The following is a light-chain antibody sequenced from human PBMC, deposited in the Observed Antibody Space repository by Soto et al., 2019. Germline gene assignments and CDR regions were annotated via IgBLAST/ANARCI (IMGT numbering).Light chain of an antibody. CDR2: GAS. CDR3: QHYKNWPPRT. V-gene: IGKV3-15*01. CDR1: QSVTSN. Sequence: EIVMTQSPATLSVSPGEGATLSCRASQSVTSNLAWYQQKPGQAPRLLIYGASTRATGIPARFSGSGSGTEFTLTISSLQSEDFAVYYCQHYKNWPPRTFCQGTKVEIK. J-gene: IGKJ1*01.